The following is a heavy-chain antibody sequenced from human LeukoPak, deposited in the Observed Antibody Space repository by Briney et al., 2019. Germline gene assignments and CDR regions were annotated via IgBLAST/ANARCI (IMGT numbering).Heavy chain of an antibody. V-gene: IGHV3-7*01. D-gene: IGHD1-7*01. J-gene: IGHJ4*02. CDR1: GFTFSSQW. Sequence: GGSLRLSCAVSGFTFSSQWMTWVRQAPGTGLEWVATINSDGSAKYHVDSVKGRFTISRDNAKNLVHLQMSILRAEDTAVYYCADLGTSDCGQGTLVTVSS. CDR2: INSDGSAK. CDR3: ADLGTSD.